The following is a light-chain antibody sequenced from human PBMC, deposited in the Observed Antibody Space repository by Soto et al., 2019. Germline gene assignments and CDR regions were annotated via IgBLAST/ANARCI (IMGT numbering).Light chain of an antibody. J-gene: IGKJ1*01. CDR1: QSVSSSY. CDR2: DTS. CDR3: QQCGSSPS. Sequence: EIVLTQSPGTLSLSPGERATLSCRASQSVSSSYLAWYQQKPGQAPRLLIYDTSSRATGIPDMFSGSGSGTDFTLAISRLEHEDFAVYYCQQCGSSPSFGQGTKVELK. V-gene: IGKV3-20*01.